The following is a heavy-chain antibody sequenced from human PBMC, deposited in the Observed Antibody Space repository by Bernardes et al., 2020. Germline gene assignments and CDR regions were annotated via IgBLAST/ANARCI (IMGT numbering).Heavy chain of an antibody. Sequence: GGSLRLSCAASGFTFDDYGMSWVRQAPGKGLEWVSGINWNGGSTGYADSVKGRFTISRDNAKNSLYLQMNSLRAEDTALYHCARGTLHLGELSLYRYYFDYWGQGTLVTVPS. CDR2: INWNGGST. CDR1: GFTFDDYG. J-gene: IGHJ4*02. CDR3: ARGTLHLGELSLYRYYFDY. V-gene: IGHV3-20*01. D-gene: IGHD3-16*02.